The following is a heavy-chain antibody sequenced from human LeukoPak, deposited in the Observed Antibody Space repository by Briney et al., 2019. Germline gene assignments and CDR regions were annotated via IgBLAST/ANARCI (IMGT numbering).Heavy chain of an antibody. CDR2: IYYSGST. Sequence: ASETLSLTCTVSGGSISSSSYYWGWIRQPPGKGLEWIGSIYYSGSTYYNPSLKSRVTISVDTSKNQFSLKLSSVTAADTAVYYCARSGLIAVADLFDYWGQGTLVTVSS. D-gene: IGHD6-19*01. CDR1: GGSISSSSYY. J-gene: IGHJ4*02. CDR3: ARSGLIAVADLFDY. V-gene: IGHV4-39*07.